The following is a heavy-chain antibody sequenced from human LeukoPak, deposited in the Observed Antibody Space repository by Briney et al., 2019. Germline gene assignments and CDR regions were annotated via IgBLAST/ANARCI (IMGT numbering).Heavy chain of an antibody. D-gene: IGHD6-13*01. V-gene: IGHV4-59*08. J-gene: IGHJ4*02. Sequence: SETLSLTCTVSGDSIIGYYWSWIRQPPGKGLEWIGYIYYSGSTNYNPSLKSRVTISVDTSKNQFSLKLSSVTAADTAVYYCARAHSSSWYGYWGQGTLVTVSS. CDR2: IYYSGST. CDR1: GDSIIGYY. CDR3: ARAHSSSWYGY.